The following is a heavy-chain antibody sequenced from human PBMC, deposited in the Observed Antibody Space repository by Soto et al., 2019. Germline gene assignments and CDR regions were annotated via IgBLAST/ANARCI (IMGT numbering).Heavy chain of an antibody. Sequence: GGSLRLSCAASGFTFSSYSMNWVRQAPGKGLEWVSYISSSSTIYYADSVKGRFTISRDNAKNSLYLQMNSLRAEDTAVYYCARVKGITMVRGVTQYYYYMDVWGKGTTVTVSS. D-gene: IGHD3-10*01. CDR1: GFTFSSYS. V-gene: IGHV3-48*01. CDR2: ISSSSTI. CDR3: ARVKGITMVRGVTQYYYYMDV. J-gene: IGHJ6*03.